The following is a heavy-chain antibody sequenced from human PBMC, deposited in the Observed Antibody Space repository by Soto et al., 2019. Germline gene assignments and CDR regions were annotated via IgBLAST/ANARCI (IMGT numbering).Heavy chain of an antibody. CDR1: GFTFTRYS. CDR2: ISSTTNYI. D-gene: IGHD3-10*01. J-gene: IGHJ4*02. V-gene: IGHV3-21*06. Sequence: GGSLRLSCAASGFTFTRYSMNWVRQAPGKGLEWVSSISSTTNYIYYGDSMKGRFTISRDDAKNSLYLEMNSLRAEDTAVYYCARESGDLTSNFDYWGQGTLVTVSS. CDR3: ARESGDLTSNFDY.